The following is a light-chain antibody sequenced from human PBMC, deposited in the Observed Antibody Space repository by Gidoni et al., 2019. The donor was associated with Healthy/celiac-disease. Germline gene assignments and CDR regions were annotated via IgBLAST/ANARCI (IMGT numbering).Light chain of an antibody. CDR3: QQYDNLPYT. Sequence: FQMTQSPSSLSASVGDRVTITCQASQDIRNYLNWYQQKPGKDPKLLIYDASNVETGVPSRFSGSGSGTDFTFTISSLQPEDIATYYCQQYDNLPYTFGQGTKLEIK. CDR2: DAS. V-gene: IGKV1-33*01. J-gene: IGKJ2*01. CDR1: QDIRNY.